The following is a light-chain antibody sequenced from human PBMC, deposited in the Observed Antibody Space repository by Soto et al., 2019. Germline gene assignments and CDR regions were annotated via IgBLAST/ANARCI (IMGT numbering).Light chain of an antibody. J-gene: IGKJ4*01. CDR2: AAS. CDR1: QGISSY. V-gene: IGKV1-9*01. Sequence: DIQLTQSPSFLSASVGERVTITCRASQGISSYLAWYQQKPGKAPKLLIYAASTLQSGVPSRFSGSGSGTEFTLTISSLQPEDFATYYCQQLNSYLLTFGGGTKVEIK. CDR3: QQLNSYLLT.